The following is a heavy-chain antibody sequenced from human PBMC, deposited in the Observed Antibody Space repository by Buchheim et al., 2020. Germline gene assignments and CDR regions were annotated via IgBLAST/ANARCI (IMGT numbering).Heavy chain of an antibody. V-gene: IGHV3-30*18. D-gene: IGHD4-11*01. CDR2: ISYDGSNK. J-gene: IGHJ6*02. CDR3: AKVLATTVTTLGYGMDV. Sequence: QVQLVESGEGVVQPGRSLRLSCAASGFTFSSYGMHWVRQAPGKGLEWVAVISYDGSNKYYADSVKGRFTISRDNSKNTLYLQMNSLRAEDTAVYYCAKVLATTVTTLGYGMDVWGQGTT. CDR1: GFTFSSYG.